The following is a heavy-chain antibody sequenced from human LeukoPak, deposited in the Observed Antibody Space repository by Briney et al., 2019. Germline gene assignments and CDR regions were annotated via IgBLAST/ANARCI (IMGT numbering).Heavy chain of an antibody. CDR3: ARDNQYSLVSNNNWFDP. CDR2: IIPIFGTA. Sequence: SVKVSCKASGGTFSSYAISWVRQAPGQGLEWMGGIIPIFGTANYAQKFQGRVTITADKSTSTAYMELSSLRSEDTAVYYCARDNQYSLVSNNNWFDPWGQGTLVTVSS. J-gene: IGHJ5*02. CDR1: GGTFSSYA. V-gene: IGHV1-69*06. D-gene: IGHD5-12*01.